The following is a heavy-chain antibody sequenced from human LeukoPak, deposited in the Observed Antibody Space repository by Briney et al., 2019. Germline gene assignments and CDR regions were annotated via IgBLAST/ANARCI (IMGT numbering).Heavy chain of an antibody. CDR2: IQQDGSER. CDR3: ARSSGYELWY. V-gene: IGHV3-7*01. D-gene: IGHD5-12*01. CDR1: GFTFSSYW. J-gene: IGHJ4*02. Sequence: GGSLRLSCAVSGFTFSSYWMTWVRQAPGKGLEWVANIQQDGSERNYVDSVKGRFTISRDNAKNSLYLQMNSLTAEDSAVYYCARSSGYELWYWGQGTLVTVSS.